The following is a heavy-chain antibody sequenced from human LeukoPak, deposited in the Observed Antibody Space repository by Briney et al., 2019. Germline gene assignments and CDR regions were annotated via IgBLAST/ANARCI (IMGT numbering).Heavy chain of an antibody. CDR1: GFTFSSYW. V-gene: IGHV3-21*01. D-gene: IGHD1-14*01. CDR2: ISSSSSYI. CDR3: AKPLGRGGLDY. J-gene: IGHJ4*02. Sequence: GGSLRLSCAASGFTFSSYWMSWVRQAPGKGLEWVSSISSSSSYIYYADSVKGRFTISRDNSKNTLYLQMNSLRAEDTAVYYCAKPLGRGGLDYWGQGTLVTVSS.